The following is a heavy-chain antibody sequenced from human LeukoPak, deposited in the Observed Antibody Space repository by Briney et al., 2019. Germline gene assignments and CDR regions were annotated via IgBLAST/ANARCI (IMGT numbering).Heavy chain of an antibody. D-gene: IGHD2-15*01. CDR3: ARIWVAVGGPDI. V-gene: IGHV4-4*02. CDR1: GGFISSSTW. J-gene: IGHJ3*02. Sequence: PSGTLSLTCTVSGGFISSSTWWSWVRQPPGKGLEWIGEIYRDGNTNYNPSLKSRVTISVDTSKNQFSLKLSSVTAADTAVYYCARIWVAVGGPDIWGQGTMVTVSS. CDR2: IYRDGNT.